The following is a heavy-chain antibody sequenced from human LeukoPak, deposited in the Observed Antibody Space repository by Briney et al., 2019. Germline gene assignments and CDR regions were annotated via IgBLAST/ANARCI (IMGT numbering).Heavy chain of an antibody. D-gene: IGHD1-26*01. J-gene: IGHJ3*02. CDR1: GYTLTELS. V-gene: IGHV1-24*01. Sequence: ASVKVSCKVSGYTLTELSMHWVRQAPGKGLEWMGGFDPEDGETIYAQKFQGRVTMTEDTSTDTAYMELRSLRSDDTAVYYCVRDRWSGSYYQPFDIWGQGTLVTVSS. CDR2: FDPEDGET. CDR3: VRDRWSGSYYQPFDI.